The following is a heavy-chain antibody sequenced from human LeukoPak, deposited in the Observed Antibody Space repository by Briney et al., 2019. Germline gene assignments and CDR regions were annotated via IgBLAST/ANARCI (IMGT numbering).Heavy chain of an antibody. D-gene: IGHD3-3*01. CDR3: ARVSDYDFWGPNYYYYMDV. CDR2: IYYSGST. J-gene: IGHJ6*03. CDR1: GGSISSYY. Sequence: PSETLSLTCTVSGGSISSYYWSWIRQPPGKGLEWIGNIYYSGSTNYNPSLKSRVTISVDTSKNQFSLKLSSVTAADTAVYYCARVSDYDFWGPNYYYYMDVWGKGTTVTVSS. V-gene: IGHV4-59*01.